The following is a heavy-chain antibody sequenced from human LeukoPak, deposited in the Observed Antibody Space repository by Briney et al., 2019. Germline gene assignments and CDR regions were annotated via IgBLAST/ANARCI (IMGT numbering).Heavy chain of an antibody. CDR2: INPSGGST. V-gene: IGHV1-46*01. Sequence: ASVKVSCKASGYTFTSYYMHWVRQAPGQGLEWMGIINPSGGSTNYAQKFQGRVTITADESTSTAYMELSSLRSEDTAVYYCASGRGYYDSSGYYYYYYYMDVWGKGTTVTVSS. D-gene: IGHD3-22*01. J-gene: IGHJ6*03. CDR3: ASGRGYYDSSGYYYYYYYMDV. CDR1: GYTFTSYY.